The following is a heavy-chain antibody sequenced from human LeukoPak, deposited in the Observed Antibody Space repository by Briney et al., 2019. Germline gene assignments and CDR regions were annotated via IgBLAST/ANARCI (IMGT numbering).Heavy chain of an antibody. CDR1: GGSISSYY. V-gene: IGHV4-4*07. CDR3: AIIATAGSGVLGFDY. Sequence: SETLSLTCTVSGGSISSYYWSWIRQPAGKGLEWIGRIYTSGSTNYNPSLKSRVTISVDTSKNQFSLKLSSVTAADTAVYYCAIIATAGSGVLGFDYWGRGTLVTVSS. D-gene: IGHD6-13*01. J-gene: IGHJ4*02. CDR2: IYTSGST.